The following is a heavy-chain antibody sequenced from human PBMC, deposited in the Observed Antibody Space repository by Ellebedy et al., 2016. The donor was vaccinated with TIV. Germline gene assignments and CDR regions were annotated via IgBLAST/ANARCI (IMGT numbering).Heavy chain of an antibody. CDR1: GYTFTSYY. J-gene: IGHJ3*02. CDR3: ARAGDSSGYYEGGDAFDI. V-gene: IGHV1-46*01. Sequence: ASVKVSCXASGYTFTSYYMHWVRQAPGQGLEWMGIINPSGGSTSYAQKFQGRVTMTRDTSTSTVYMELSSLRSEDTAVYYCARAGDSSGYYEGGDAFDIWGQGTMVTVSS. CDR2: INPSGGST. D-gene: IGHD3-22*01.